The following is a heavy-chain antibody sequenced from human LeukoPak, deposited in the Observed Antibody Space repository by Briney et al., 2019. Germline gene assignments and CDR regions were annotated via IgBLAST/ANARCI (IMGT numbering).Heavy chain of an antibody. CDR3: ARTPSKGSSWYFDY. CDR2: IYSGGST. V-gene: IGHV3-53*01. Sequence: GGSLRLSCAASGFTVSSNYMSWVRQAPGKWLEWVSVIYSGGSTYYADSVKGRFTISRDNSKNTLYLQMNSLRAEDTAVYYCARTPSKGSSWYFDYWGQGTLVTVSS. D-gene: IGHD6-13*01. CDR1: GFTVSSNY. J-gene: IGHJ4*02.